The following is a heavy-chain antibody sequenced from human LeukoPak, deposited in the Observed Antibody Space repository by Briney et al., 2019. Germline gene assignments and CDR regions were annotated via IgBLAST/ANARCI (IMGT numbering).Heavy chain of an antibody. J-gene: IGHJ6*02. D-gene: IGHD3-10*01. CDR3: ARDPSEYYYGSGRSQSYYYYGMDV. Sequence: SVKVSCKASGGTFSSYAISWVRQAPGQGLEWMGGIIPIFGTANYAQKFQGRVTITTDESTSTAYMELSSVTAADTAVYYCARDPSEYYYGSGRSQSYYYYGMDVWGQGTTVTVSS. V-gene: IGHV1-69*05. CDR2: IIPIFGTA. CDR1: GGTFSSYA.